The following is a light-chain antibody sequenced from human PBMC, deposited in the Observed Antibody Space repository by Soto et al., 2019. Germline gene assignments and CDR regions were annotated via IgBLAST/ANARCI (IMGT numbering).Light chain of an antibody. J-gene: IGLJ1*01. V-gene: IGLV2-14*01. Sequence: QSALTKPASVSGSPGQSITISCTGTSSDVGGYNYVSWYQQHPGKAPKLMIYEVSNRPSGVSNRFSGSKSGNTASLTISGLXAEDEADYYCSSYTSSSTPYVFGTGTKVTLL. CDR3: SSYTSSSTPYV. CDR2: EVS. CDR1: SSDVGGYNY.